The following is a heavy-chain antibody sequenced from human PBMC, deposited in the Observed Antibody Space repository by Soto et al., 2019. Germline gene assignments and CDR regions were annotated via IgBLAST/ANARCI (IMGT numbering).Heavy chain of an antibody. D-gene: IGHD3-3*01. CDR2: INHSGST. CDR1: GGSFSGYY. Sequence: SETLSLTCAVYGGSFSGYYWSWIRQPPGKGLEWIGEINHSGSTNYNPSLKSRVTISVDTSKNQFSLKLSSVTAADTAVYYCARGRNSLYYDFWSGYLDYYFDYWGQGTLVTVSS. CDR3: ARGRNSLYYDFWSGYLDYYFDY. J-gene: IGHJ4*02. V-gene: IGHV4-34*01.